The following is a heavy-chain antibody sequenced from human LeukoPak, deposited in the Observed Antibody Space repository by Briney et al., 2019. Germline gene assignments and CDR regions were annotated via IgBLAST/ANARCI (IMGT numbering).Heavy chain of an antibody. V-gene: IGHV4-34*01. CDR1: GGSFSGYY. Sequence: KASETLSLTCAVYGGSFSGYYWSWIRQPPGKGLEWIGEINHSGSTNYNPSLKSRVTISVDTSKNQFSLKLSSVTAADTAVYYCARPKRDDVGNSFYYYGMDVWGQGTTVTVSS. CDR3: ARPKRDDVGNSFYYYGMDV. J-gene: IGHJ6*02. CDR2: INHSGST. D-gene: IGHD4-23*01.